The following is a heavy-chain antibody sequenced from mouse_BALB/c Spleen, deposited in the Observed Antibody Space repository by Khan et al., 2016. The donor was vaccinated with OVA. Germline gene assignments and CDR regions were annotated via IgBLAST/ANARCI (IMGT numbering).Heavy chain of an antibody. CDR1: GFTFSTYA. Sequence: EVELVESGGGLVKPGGSLKLSCAASGFTFSTYAMSWIRQTPEKRLEWVATINSDGDYTYYPDSVTGRFTISRDNAKNTLYLQMSSLRSEDTAMYYCASSPYGNFAYWGHGTLVTVSA. CDR3: ASSPYGNFAY. V-gene: IGHV5-9-3*01. CDR2: INSDGDYT. D-gene: IGHD2-1*01. J-gene: IGHJ3*01.